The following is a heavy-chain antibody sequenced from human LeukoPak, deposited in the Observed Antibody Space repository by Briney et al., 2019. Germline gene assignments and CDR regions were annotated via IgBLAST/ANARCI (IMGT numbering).Heavy chain of an antibody. D-gene: IGHD5-12*01. V-gene: IGHV1-69*06. CDR3: ARVGGSSGASDI. CDR1: GGAFMNYV. J-gene: IGHJ3*02. CDR2: IIPMSGTA. Sequence: SVKVSCKVSGGAFMNYVITWVRQAPGRGFEWMGRIIPMSGTANYPQKYQGRDTIMADKSTNTVYMELRRLRSEDPAVYFCARVGGSSGASDIWGQGTMVIVSS.